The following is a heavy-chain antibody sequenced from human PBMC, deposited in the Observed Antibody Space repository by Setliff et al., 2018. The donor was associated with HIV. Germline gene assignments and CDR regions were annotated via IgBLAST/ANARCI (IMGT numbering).Heavy chain of an antibody. CDR2: IYSSGST. V-gene: IGHV4-4*09. D-gene: IGHD5-18*01. J-gene: IGHJ3*02. CDR3: ARATATKPFDI. Sequence: PSETLSLTCTVSGGSISSYYWSWIRQPPGKGLECMGYIYSSGSTNYNLSLQSRVTISVDTSKNQFSLKLSSVTAADTALYYCARATATKPFDIWGQGTVVTVSS. CDR1: GGSISSYY.